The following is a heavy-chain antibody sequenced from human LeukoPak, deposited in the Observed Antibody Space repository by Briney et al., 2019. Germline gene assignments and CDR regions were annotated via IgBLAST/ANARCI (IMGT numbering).Heavy chain of an antibody. J-gene: IGHJ4*02. Sequence: SQTLSLTCTVSGGPISNGGYYWSWIRQHPGKGLEWIGYVYHSGSTSYNPSLKSRVTISLDTSKNQFSLKVTSVTAADTAVYYCAKDHQGSGWRHDYWGQGTLVTVSS. D-gene: IGHD6-19*01. CDR3: AKDHQGSGWRHDY. CDR2: VYHSGST. V-gene: IGHV4-31*03. CDR1: GGPISNGGYY.